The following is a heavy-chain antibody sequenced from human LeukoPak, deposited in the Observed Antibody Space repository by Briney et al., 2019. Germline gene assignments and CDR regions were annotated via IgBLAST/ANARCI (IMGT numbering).Heavy chain of an antibody. V-gene: IGHV3-23*01. CDR2: ISGSGGST. D-gene: IGHD6-13*01. J-gene: IGHJ4*02. CDR1: GFILRSYA. CDR3: AKGSIAAHDAKTTLDY. Sequence: GGSLRLSCAASGFILRSYAMSWVRQAPGKGLEWVSAISGSGGSTCYADSVRGRFTISRDNSKNTLYVQMNSLRVEDTAVYYCAKGSIAAHDAKTTLDYWGQGTLVTVSS.